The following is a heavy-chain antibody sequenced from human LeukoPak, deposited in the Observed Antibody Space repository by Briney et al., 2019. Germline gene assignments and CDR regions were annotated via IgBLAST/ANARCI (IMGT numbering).Heavy chain of an antibody. CDR3: ARDGDIVVVPEDLDY. J-gene: IGHJ4*02. D-gene: IGHD2-2*01. CDR2: ISSSSTYI. CDR1: GFTFSSYT. V-gene: IGHV3-21*01. Sequence: PGGSRRLSCAASGFTFSSYTMNWVRQAPGRGLEWVSSISSSSTYIYYADSVRGRFTTSRDNAKNSVYIQMNSLRAEDTAQYYCARDGDIVVVPEDLDYWGQGVLVTVSS.